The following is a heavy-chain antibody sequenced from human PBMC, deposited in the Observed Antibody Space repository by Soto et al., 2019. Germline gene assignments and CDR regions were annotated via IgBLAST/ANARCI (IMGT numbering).Heavy chain of an antibody. CDR2: INAGNGNT. D-gene: IGHD5-12*01. Sequence: ASVKVSCKASGYTFTSYAMHWVRQAPGQRLEWMRWINAGNGNTKYSQKFQGRVTITRDTSASTAYMELSSLRSEDTAVYYCARDRAYSGYDYWGQGTLVTVSS. CDR1: GYTFTSYA. J-gene: IGHJ4*02. V-gene: IGHV1-3*01. CDR3: ARDRAYSGYDY.